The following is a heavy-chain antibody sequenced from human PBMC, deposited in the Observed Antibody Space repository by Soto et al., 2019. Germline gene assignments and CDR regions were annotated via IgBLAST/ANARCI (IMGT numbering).Heavy chain of an antibody. V-gene: IGHV4-59*01. J-gene: IGHJ6*02. Sequence: PSETLSLTCTVSGGSISSYYWSWIRQPPGKGLEWIGYIYYSGSTNYNPSLKSRVTISVDTSKNQFSLKLSSVTAADTAVYYCARGVLPGGLWYYYYGMDVWGQGTTVTVSS. CDR1: GGSISSYY. D-gene: IGHD2-21*01. CDR2: IYYSGST. CDR3: ARGVLPGGLWYYYYGMDV.